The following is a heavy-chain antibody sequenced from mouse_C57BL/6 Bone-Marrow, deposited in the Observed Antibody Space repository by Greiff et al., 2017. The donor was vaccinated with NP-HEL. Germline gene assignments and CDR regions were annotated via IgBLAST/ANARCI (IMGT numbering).Heavy chain of an antibody. J-gene: IGHJ2*01. Sequence: VQLQQSGPELARPWASVKISCQAFYTFSRRVHFAIRDTNYWMQWVKQRPGQGLEWIGAISPGPGDTSYNQKFKGKATLTADKSSSTAYMQHSSLTSEDSAVYYCAQRGIYYDYDGGGERYYFDYWGQGTTLTVSS. CDR1: YTFSRRVH. CDR2: GQGLEWIG. CDR3: SEDSAVYYCAQRGIYYDYDGGGERYYFDY. D-gene: IGHD2-4*01. V-gene: IGHV1-87*01.